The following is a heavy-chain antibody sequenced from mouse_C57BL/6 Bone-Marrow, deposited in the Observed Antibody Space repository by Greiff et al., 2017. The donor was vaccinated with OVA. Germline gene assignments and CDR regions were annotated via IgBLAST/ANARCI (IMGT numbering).Heavy chain of an antibody. V-gene: IGHV14-4*01. CDR1: GFNIKDDY. CDR2: IDPENGDT. CDR3: TTERAWHEGYYAMDY. J-gene: IGHJ4*01. D-gene: IGHD3-3*01. Sequence: EVQLQQSGAELVRPGASVKLSCTASGFNIKDDYMHWVKQRPEQGLEWIGWIDPENGDTEYASKFQGKATITADTSSNTAYLQLSSLTSEDTAVYYCTTERAWHEGYYAMDYWGQGTSVTVSS.